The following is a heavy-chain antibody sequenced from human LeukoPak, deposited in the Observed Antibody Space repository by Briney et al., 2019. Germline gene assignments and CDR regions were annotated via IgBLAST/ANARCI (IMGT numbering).Heavy chain of an antibody. CDR1: GGSIISSNYY. CDR2: IYYSGST. V-gene: IGHV4-39*01. D-gene: IGHD3-22*01. Sequence: SGPTLVNPSETLSLTCTVSGGSIISSNYYWGWIRQPPGKGLEWIGNIYYSGSTYHNPSLKSRVTISVDTSKNQFSLKLSSVTAADTAVYYCARSDYYDSSGYYYYFDYWGQGTLVTVSS. J-gene: IGHJ4*02. CDR3: ARSDYYDSSGYYYYFDY.